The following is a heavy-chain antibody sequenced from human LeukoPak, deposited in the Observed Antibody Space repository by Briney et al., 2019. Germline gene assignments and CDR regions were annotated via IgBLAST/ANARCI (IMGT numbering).Heavy chain of an antibody. CDR3: ARGKTPLYYYGLDV. CDR2: ISYDGSNK. J-gene: IGHJ6*02. V-gene: IGHV3-30*03. CDR1: GFTFSSYG. Sequence: PGGSLRLSCAASGFTFSSYGMHWVRQAPGKGLEWVAVISYDGSNKYYADSVKGRFTISRDNSKNTLYLQMNSLRAEDTAIYYCARGKTPLYYYGLDVWGQGTTVTVSS.